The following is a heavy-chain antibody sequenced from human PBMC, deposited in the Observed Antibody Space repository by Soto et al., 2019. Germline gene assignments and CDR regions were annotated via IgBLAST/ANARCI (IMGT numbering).Heavy chain of an antibody. CDR3: AKGVELDV. CDR2: IGDSGAST. Sequence: EGLLLESGGWLVQPGGSLRLSCEASGFSFSSFAMNWVRQAPGKGLEWVSAIGDSGASTYYADSVKGRFTISRDNSRNTLYLQLNSLRAEDTAVYYCAKGVELDVWGNGTTVTVSS. V-gene: IGHV3-23*01. D-gene: IGHD1-26*01. CDR1: GFSFSSFA. J-gene: IGHJ6*04.